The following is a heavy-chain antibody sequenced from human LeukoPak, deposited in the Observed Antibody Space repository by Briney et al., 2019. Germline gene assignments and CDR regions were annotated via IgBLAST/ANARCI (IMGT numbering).Heavy chain of an antibody. Sequence: GGSLRLSCAASGFTFSSYSMNWVRRAPGKGLEWVSSISSSSSYIYYADSVKGRFTISRDNAKNSLYLQMNSLRAEDTAVYYCARDRSGSYYGDDYWGQGTLVTVSS. CDR1: GFTFSSYS. D-gene: IGHD1-26*01. CDR3: ARDRSGSYYGDDY. V-gene: IGHV3-21*03. CDR2: ISSSSSYI. J-gene: IGHJ4*02.